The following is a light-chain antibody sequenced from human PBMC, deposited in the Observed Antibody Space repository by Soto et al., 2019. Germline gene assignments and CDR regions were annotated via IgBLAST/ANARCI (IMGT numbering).Light chain of an antibody. J-gene: IGLJ3*02. Sequence: QSALTQPRSVSESPGQSVTISCTGTSGDVGAYNFVSWYQQHPGKAPKLIIYDVSKRPSGVPDRFSGSKAGNTASLTISGLQAEDEADYYCGSYAGSQTWVFGGGTKLTVL. CDR3: GSYAGSQTWV. V-gene: IGLV2-11*01. CDR2: DVS. CDR1: SGDVGAYNF.